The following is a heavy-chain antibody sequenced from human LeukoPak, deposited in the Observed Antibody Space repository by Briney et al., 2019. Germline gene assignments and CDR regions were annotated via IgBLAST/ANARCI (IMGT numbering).Heavy chain of an antibody. CDR2: MNTKTGNT. J-gene: IGHJ4*02. D-gene: IGHD3-16*01. CDR1: GYTFTNSD. Sequence: APVKVSCKASGYTFTNSDINWVRQAPGQGLEWMGWMNTKTGNTGFAQKLQGRVTMSMDTSITTAYMEVTSLRSEDTAVYYCVAMLYWGQGTLVTVSS. CDR3: VAMLY. V-gene: IGHV1-8*01.